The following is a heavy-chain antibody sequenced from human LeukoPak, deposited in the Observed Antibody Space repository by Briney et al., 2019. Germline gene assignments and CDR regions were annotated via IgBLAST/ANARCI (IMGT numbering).Heavy chain of an antibody. J-gene: IGHJ4*02. Sequence: ASVKVSCKASGYTFTGYYMHWVRQAPGQGLEWMGWISGYNGDTKYAQKLQGRVTMTTDTSTSTAYMELRSLRSDDTAVYYCARDGRDGYNPLDYWGQGTLVTVSS. D-gene: IGHD5-24*01. CDR3: ARDGRDGYNPLDY. V-gene: IGHV1-18*04. CDR1: GYTFTGYY. CDR2: ISGYNGDT.